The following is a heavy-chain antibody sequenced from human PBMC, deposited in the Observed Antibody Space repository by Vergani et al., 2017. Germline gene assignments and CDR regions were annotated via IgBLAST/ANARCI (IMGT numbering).Heavy chain of an antibody. CDR1: GGSISSYY. D-gene: IGHD1-26*01. J-gene: IGHJ6*02. V-gene: IGHV4-4*07. CDR3: TRDFLGGSLPGRYYGMDV. CDR2: IYTSGST. Sequence: QVQLQESGPGLVKPSETLSLTCTVSGGSISSYYWSWIRQPAGKGLEWIGRIYTSGSTNYNPSLKSRVTMSVDTSKNQFSLKLSSVTAADTAVYYCTRDFLGGSLPGRYYGMDVWGQGTTVTVSS.